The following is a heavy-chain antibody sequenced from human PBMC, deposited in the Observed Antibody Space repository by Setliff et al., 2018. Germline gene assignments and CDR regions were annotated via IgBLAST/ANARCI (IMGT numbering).Heavy chain of an antibody. D-gene: IGHD5-12*01. Sequence: SETLSLTCTVYGGSFTNYYWGWIRQSPGKGLEWIGEINHSGSTNYNPCLKSRLTISVDASTNQFSLKLTSMTAADTAVYYCARDQWVRSPPLYFSYSMDVWGQGTTVTVSS. V-gene: IGHV4-34*01. CDR1: GGSFTNYY. CDR3: ARDQWVRSPPLYFSYSMDV. J-gene: IGHJ6*02. CDR2: INHSGST.